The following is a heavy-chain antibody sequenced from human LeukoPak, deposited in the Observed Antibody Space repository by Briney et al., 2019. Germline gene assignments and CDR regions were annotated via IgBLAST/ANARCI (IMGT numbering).Heavy chain of an antibody. J-gene: IGHJ4*02. CDR1: GYTFTGYY. CDR2: INPNSGGT. D-gene: IGHD3-9*01. Sequence: ASVKVSCKASGYTFTGYYMHWVRQAPGQGLEWMGWINPNSGGTNYAQKFQGRVTMTRDTSISTAYMELSRLRSDDTAVYYCARRDYDILTGYSYYFDYWGQGTLVTVSS. V-gene: IGHV1-2*02. CDR3: ARRDYDILTGYSYYFDY.